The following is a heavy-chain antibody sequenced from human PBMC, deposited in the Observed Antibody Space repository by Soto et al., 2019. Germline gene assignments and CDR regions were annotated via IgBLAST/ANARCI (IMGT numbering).Heavy chain of an antibody. Sequence: SETLSLTCTVSGGSISSYYWSWIRQPPGKGLEWIGYIYYSGSTNYNPSLKSRVTISVDTSKNQFSLKLSSVTAADTAVYYCARHDYPTGWFDPWGQGTLGTVSS. CDR2: IYYSGST. D-gene: IGHD5-12*01. V-gene: IGHV4-59*08. CDR3: ARHDYPTGWFDP. CDR1: GGSISSYY. J-gene: IGHJ5*02.